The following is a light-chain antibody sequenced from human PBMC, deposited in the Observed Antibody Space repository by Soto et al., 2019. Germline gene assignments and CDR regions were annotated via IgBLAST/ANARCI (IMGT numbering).Light chain of an antibody. CDR1: QGISNY. Sequence: DIQITPSPSSLSASVGASVTITCRASQGISNYLAWYQQKPGKVPKLLIYAASTLQSGVPSRFSGSGSGTDFTLTISSMQTEDVATYYCQKYNSAPRAVGQGTKGDIK. J-gene: IGKJ1*01. V-gene: IGKV1-27*01. CDR3: QKYNSAPRA. CDR2: AAS.